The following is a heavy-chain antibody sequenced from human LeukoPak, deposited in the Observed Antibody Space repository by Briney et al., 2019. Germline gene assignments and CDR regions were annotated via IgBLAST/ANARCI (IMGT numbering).Heavy chain of an antibody. Sequence: GGSLRLSCAASGFTFSSYAMSWVRQAPGKGLEWVSAISGSGGSTYYADSVKGRFTISRDNSKNTQYLQMSSLRAEDTAVYYCAKVLGGFGELYQYWGQGTLVTVSS. J-gene: IGHJ4*02. CDR3: AKVLGGFGELYQY. D-gene: IGHD3-10*01. CDR2: ISGSGGST. V-gene: IGHV3-23*01. CDR1: GFTFSSYA.